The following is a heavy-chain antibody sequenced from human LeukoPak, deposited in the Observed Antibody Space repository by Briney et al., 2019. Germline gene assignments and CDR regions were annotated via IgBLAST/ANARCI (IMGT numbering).Heavy chain of an antibody. Sequence: PSETLSLTCTVSGGSISSGDYYWSWIRQPPGKGLEWIGYIYYSGSTYYNPSLKSRVTISVDTSKNQFSLKLSSVTAADTAVYYCARDRRDGYNYGDFDYWGQGTLVTVSS. CDR3: ARDRRDGYNYGDFDY. D-gene: IGHD5-24*01. CDR2: IYYSGST. J-gene: IGHJ4*02. CDR1: GGSISSGDYY. V-gene: IGHV4-30-4*02.